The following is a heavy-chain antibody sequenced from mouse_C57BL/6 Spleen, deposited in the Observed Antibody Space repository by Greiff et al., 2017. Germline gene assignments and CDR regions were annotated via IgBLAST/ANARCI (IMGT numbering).Heavy chain of an antibody. CDR3: ASSYDYDGACFAY. J-gene: IGHJ3*01. Sequence: EVKLMESGPGLAKPSQTLSFPCSVTGYSITTDYWNWIRKFPGNKLEYMGYISYSGSTYYNPSLKSRISITRDTSKNQYYPQLNSVTTEDTATYYCASSYDYDGACFAYWGQGTLVTVSA. D-gene: IGHD2-4*01. V-gene: IGHV3-8*01. CDR1: GYSITTDY. CDR2: ISYSGST.